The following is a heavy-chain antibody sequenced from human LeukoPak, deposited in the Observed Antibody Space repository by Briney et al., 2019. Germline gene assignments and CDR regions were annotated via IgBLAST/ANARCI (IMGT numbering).Heavy chain of an antibody. CDR2: ISSSSSYI. V-gene: IGHV3-21*01. D-gene: IGHD1-26*01. CDR1: GFTFSSYS. J-gene: IGHJ4*02. Sequence: GGSLRLSCAASGFTFSSYSMNWVRQAPGKGLEWVSSISSSSSYIDYADSVKGRFTISRDNAKNSLYLQMNSLRAEDTAVYYCARDLSGSYYLDGYFDYWGQGTLVTVSS. CDR3: ARDLSGSYYLDGYFDY.